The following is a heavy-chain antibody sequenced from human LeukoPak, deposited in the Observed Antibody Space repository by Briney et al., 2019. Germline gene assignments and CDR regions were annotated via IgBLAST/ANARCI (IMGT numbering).Heavy chain of an antibody. CDR1: GFPLSSYG. D-gene: IGHD1-1*01. CDR3: TTTVHFDY. Sequence: GRSLRLSCAASGFPLSSYGMHWVRQAPGKGLEWVAVISYDGSNKYYADSVKGRFTISRDNSKNTLYLQMNSLRAEDTAVYYSTTTVHFDYGGQGTLVTVSS. CDR2: ISYDGSNK. J-gene: IGHJ4*02. V-gene: IGHV3-30*03.